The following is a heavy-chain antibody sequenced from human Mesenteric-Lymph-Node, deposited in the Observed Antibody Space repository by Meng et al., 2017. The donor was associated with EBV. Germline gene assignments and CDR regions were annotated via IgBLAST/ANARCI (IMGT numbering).Heavy chain of an antibody. Sequence: VQLVQSGSELKKPGSSVRVSCKGYGYTFTRYAMNWVRQAPGQGLKWMVWINTNTGNPTYAQEFTGRFVLSLDPSVGTAYLQITSLKAEDTAVYYCARDVDFFDSSGNPRDYWGQGTLVTVSS. D-gene: IGHD3-22*01. J-gene: IGHJ4*02. V-gene: IGHV7-4-1*02. CDR3: ARDVDFFDSSGNPRDY. CDR2: INTNTGNP. CDR1: GYTFTRYA.